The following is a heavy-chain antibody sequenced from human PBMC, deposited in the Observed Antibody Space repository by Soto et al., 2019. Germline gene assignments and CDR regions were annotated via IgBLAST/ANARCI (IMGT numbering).Heavy chain of an antibody. CDR1: GGSISSDY. D-gene: IGHD4-17*01. V-gene: IGHV4-4*07. J-gene: IGHJ4*02. CDR2: IYISGST. CDR3: ASALLDYGDYYFDN. Sequence: SETLSLTCTVSGGSISSDYWIWIRQPAGKVLEWIGRIYISGSTNYNPSLKSRATMSVDTSKNQFSLKVRSVTAADTAVYYCASALLDYGDYYFDNWGQGTLVTVS.